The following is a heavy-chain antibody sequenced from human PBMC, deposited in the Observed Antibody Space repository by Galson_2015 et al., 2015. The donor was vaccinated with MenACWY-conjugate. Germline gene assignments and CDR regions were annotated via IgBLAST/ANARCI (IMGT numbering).Heavy chain of an antibody. Sequence: SLRLSCAASGFSFSTYYMTWVRQAPGKGLEWVSSISSSSDKIYYVDSVRGRFTISRDNSKNSLYLQMNSLRGEDTAVYYCARDGSSLSQGAPLDFWGQGTVVTVPS. CDR2: ISSSSDKI. CDR1: GFSFSTYY. J-gene: IGHJ4*02. CDR3: ARDGSSLSQGAPLDF. D-gene: IGHD5-12*01. V-gene: IGHV3-21*01.